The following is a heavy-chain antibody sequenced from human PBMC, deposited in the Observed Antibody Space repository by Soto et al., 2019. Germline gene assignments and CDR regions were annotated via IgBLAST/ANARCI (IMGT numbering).Heavy chain of an antibody. D-gene: IGHD2-15*01. CDR1: GFTFSSYA. V-gene: IGHV3-64D*06. J-gene: IGHJ6*02. CDR3: VYCSGGSCRPYGMDV. Sequence: SGGSLRLSCSASGFTFSSYAMHLVRQAPGKGLEYVSAISSNGGSTYYADSVKGRFTISRDNSKNTLYLQMSSLRAEDTAVYYCVYCSGGSCRPYGMDVWGQGTTVTVSS. CDR2: ISSNGGST.